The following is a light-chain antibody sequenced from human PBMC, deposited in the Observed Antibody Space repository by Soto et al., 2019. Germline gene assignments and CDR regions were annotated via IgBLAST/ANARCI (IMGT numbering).Light chain of an antibody. J-gene: IGKJ4*01. CDR3: QQYDKWPLT. Sequence: EIVLTQSPGTLSLSPGEIATLSFSASQSVSSNLAWYQQKPGQAPRLLIFGASTRATGIPTRFSGGGSGTDFTLTISSLQSEDFGLYFCQQYDKWPLTFGGGTKVDIK. V-gene: IGKV3D-15*01. CDR2: GAS. CDR1: QSVSSN.